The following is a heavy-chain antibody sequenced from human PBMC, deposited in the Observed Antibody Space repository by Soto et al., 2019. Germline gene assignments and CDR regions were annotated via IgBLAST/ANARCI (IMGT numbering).Heavy chain of an antibody. CDR1: NDSISPYY. Sequence: QVQLQESGPGLVKPSETLSLTCTVSNDSISPYYWSWIRQPPGKGLEWIGFIYYSGSTTYNPSLKSRVTISVDTSKNQFSLKLTSVTAADTAIYYCARHFPPLHLGSHYFDLWGQGTLVTVSS. D-gene: IGHD3-10*01. J-gene: IGHJ4*02. V-gene: IGHV4-59*08. CDR3: ARHFPPLHLGSHYFDL. CDR2: IYYSGST.